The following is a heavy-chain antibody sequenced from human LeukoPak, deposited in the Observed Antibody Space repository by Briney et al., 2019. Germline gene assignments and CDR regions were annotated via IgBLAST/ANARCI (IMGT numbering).Heavy chain of an antibody. D-gene: IGHD3-10*01. V-gene: IGHV3-15*01. J-gene: IGHJ4*02. CDR1: GFTFSNAW. CDR3: TAPFFGDGGVFDY. CDR2: IKSKTDGGTT. Sequence: GGSLRLTCAASGFTFSNAWMSWVRQAPGKGLEWVGRIKSKTDGGTTDYAAPVKGRFTISRDDSKNTLYLQMNSLKTEDTAVYYCTAPFFGDGGVFDYWGQGTLVTVSS.